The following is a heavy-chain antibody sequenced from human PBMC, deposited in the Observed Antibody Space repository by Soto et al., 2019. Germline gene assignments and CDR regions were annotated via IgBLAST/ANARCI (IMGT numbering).Heavy chain of an antibody. CDR2: IASSSSTI. Sequence: EVQLVESGGGSVQPGGSLRLSCAGSGFTFCSNGMNWVRQAPGKGLEWVSYIASSSSTIYYADSMKGRFTISRDNAKNSLFLQMNSLRVDDTAVYYCARGMGIAATGRYDYWGQGTLVTVSS. CDR1: GFTFCSNG. J-gene: IGHJ4*02. V-gene: IGHV3-48*01. CDR3: ARGMGIAATGRYDY. D-gene: IGHD6-13*01.